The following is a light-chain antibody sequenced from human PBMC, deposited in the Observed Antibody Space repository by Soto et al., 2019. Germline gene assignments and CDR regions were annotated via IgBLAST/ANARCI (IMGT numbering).Light chain of an antibody. V-gene: IGKV1-17*01. CDR2: SAS. CDR3: QQRSNWPPIT. Sequence: DIQMTQSPSSLSASVGDRVTITCRASQGIRDALGWYQQKPGKVPKRLIYSASSLQRGVPSRFSGSGSETEFTLTINSLQPEDFATYYCQQRSNWPPITFGPGTKVDIK. J-gene: IGKJ3*01. CDR1: QGIRDA.